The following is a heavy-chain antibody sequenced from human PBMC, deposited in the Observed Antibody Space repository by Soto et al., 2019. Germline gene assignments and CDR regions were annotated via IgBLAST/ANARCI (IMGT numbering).Heavy chain of an antibody. CDR1: EGTFNSYA. D-gene: IGHD6-13*01. Sequence: QAQVVQSWAEVRKPGSSVKLSCKASEGTFNSYAIAWVRQAPGQGLEWMGGIFPYYNTLNYAQKFQDRVTITAADSTNTVYMELISLRSDDTAVYFCASGASRWYPYFFDSWAQGTLVTVSS. CDR3: ASGASRWYPYFFDS. V-gene: IGHV1-69*01. J-gene: IGHJ4*02. CDR2: IFPYYNTL.